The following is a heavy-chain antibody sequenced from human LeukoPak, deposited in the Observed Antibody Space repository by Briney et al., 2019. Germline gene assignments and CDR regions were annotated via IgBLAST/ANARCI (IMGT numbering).Heavy chain of an antibody. D-gene: IGHD4-17*01. Sequence: SETLSLTCAVSGGSISSSNWWSWGRQPPGKGLEWIGEIYHSGSTNYNPSLKSRVTISVDKSKNQFSLNMRSVTAADTAVYYCARGGDYGDGNWFDPWGQGTLVTVSS. CDR1: GGSISSSNW. V-gene: IGHV4-4*02. CDR2: IYHSGST. CDR3: ARGGDYGDGNWFDP. J-gene: IGHJ5*02.